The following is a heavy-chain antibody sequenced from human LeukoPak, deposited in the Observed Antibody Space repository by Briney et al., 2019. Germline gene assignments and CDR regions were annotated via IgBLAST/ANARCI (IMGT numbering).Heavy chain of an antibody. V-gene: IGHV1-18*01. CDR1: GYTFTSYG. D-gene: IGHD6-19*01. CDR3: ARAFSGWSRSIDY. J-gene: IGHJ4*02. Sequence: ASVKVSCKASGYTFTSYGISWVRQAPGQGLEWMGWVSAYNGNTNYAQKLQGRVTMTTDTSTSTAYVELRSLRSDDTAVYYCARAFSGWSRSIDYWGQGTLVTVSS. CDR2: VSAYNGNT.